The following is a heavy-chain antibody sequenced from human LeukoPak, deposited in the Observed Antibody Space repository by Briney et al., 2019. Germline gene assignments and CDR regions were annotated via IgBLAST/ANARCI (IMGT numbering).Heavy chain of an antibody. CDR1: GFTFSSYE. V-gene: IGHV3-48*03. D-gene: IGHD4-17*01. Sequence: PGGSLRLSCAASGFTFSSYEMNWVRQAPGKGLEWVSYISSSGSTIYYADSVKGRFTISRDNAKNSLYLQMNSLRAEDTAVYYCARSPTLRRFFDLWGRGTLVTVSS. J-gene: IGHJ2*01. CDR2: ISSSGSTI. CDR3: ARSPTLRRFFDL.